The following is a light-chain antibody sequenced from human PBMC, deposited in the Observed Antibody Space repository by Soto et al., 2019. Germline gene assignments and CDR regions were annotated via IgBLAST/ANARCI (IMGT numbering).Light chain of an antibody. CDR2: GNS. J-gene: IGLJ1*01. CDR3: AAWDDSLNGPRYV. Sequence: QSVLTQPPSVSGAPGQRVTISCTGSSSNIGAHYDVHWYQQLPGTAPKLLIYGNSNRPSGVPDRFSGSKSGTSAPLAISGLQSEDEADYYCAAWDDSLNGPRYVFGTGTKVTVL. CDR1: SSNIGAHYD. V-gene: IGLV1-40*01.